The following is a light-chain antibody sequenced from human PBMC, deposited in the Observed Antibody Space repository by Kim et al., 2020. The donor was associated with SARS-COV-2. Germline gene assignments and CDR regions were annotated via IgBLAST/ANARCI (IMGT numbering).Light chain of an antibody. V-gene: IGKV3-20*01. CDR1: QSVNSDY. CDR3: QLYGSSPLMYT. J-gene: IGKJ2*01. CDR2: GAS. Sequence: EIVLTQSPGTLSLSPGERATLSCRASQSVNSDYLAWYQQIPGQPPRLLIFGASSRATGIPDRFSGSGSGTDFTLAISRLEPEDFAVYYCQLYGSSPLMYTFGQGPSLEI.